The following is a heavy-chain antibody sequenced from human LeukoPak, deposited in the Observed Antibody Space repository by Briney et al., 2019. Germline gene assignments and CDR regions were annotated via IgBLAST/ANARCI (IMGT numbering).Heavy chain of an antibody. Sequence: PSETLSLTCVVSGDSIISHYWSWIRQPPGKGLEWIGNIYYSVSTNYNPSLKSRVAMSVDTSKNQLSLKLSSVTAADTAVYYCARASPRPNYFGYWGQGTLVTVSS. CDR3: ARASPRPNYFGY. J-gene: IGHJ4*02. CDR1: GDSIISHY. V-gene: IGHV4-59*11. CDR2: IYYSVST.